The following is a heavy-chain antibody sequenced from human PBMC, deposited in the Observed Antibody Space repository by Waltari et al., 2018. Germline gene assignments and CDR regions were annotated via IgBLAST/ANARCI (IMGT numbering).Heavy chain of an antibody. CDR2: ISYSGST. D-gene: IGHD6-6*01. Sequence: QVQLQESGPGLVKPSETLSLTCNVSGGPISSFYWSWIRQPPGKGLEWIGYISYSGSTNYNPSLESRVTISVDTSKNQFTLNLRSVTAADSAMYYCARDGWASSHLDYWGQGTLVTVSS. CDR1: GGPISSFY. J-gene: IGHJ4*02. CDR3: ARDGWASSHLDY. V-gene: IGHV4-59*01.